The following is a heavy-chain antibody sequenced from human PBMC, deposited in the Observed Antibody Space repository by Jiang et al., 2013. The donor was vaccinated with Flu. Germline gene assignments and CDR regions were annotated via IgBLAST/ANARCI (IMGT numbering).Heavy chain of an antibody. CDR2: INPNSGGT. CDR1: GYTFTGYY. Sequence: GAEVKKPGASVKVSCKASGYTFTGYYMHWVRQAPGQGLEWMGRINPNSGGTNYAQKFQGRVTMTRDTSISTAYMELSRLRSDDTAVYYCARVPDYDSSGSRYYFDYVGPGNPGHRL. D-gene: IGHD3-22*01. J-gene: IGHJ4*02. V-gene: IGHV1-2*06. CDR3: ARVPDYDSSGSRYYFDY.